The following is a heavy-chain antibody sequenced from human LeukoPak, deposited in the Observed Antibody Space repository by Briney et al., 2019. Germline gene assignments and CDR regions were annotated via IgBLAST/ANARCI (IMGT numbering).Heavy chain of an antibody. CDR3: ASSSWGDYYGMDV. Sequence: SETLSLTCAVYGGSFSGYYWIWIRHPPAKGLEWFGEINHSGTTNYNPSLKSRVTISVDTSKNQFSLSLSSVTAAGTAVYYCASSSWGDYYGMDVWGQGTTVTVSS. CDR2: INHSGTT. V-gene: IGHV4-34*01. CDR1: GGSFSGYY. J-gene: IGHJ6*02. D-gene: IGHD3-16*01.